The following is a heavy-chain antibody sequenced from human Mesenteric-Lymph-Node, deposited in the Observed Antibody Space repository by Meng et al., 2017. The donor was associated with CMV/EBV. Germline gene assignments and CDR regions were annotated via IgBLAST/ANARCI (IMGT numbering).Heavy chain of an antibody. CDR2: IIPILGIA. J-gene: IGHJ4*02. CDR1: GGTFSSYT. CDR3: ARDQGNPLYDY. D-gene: IGHD3-10*01. Sequence: SVKVSCKASGGTFSSYTISWVRQAPGQGLEWMGRIIPILGIANYAQKFQGRVTMTRDTSISTAYMELSRLRSDDTAVYYCARDQGNPLYDYWGQGTLVTVSS. V-gene: IGHV1-69*04.